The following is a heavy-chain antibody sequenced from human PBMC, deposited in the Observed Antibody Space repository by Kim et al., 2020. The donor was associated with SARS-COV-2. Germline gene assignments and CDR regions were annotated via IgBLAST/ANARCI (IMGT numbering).Heavy chain of an antibody. V-gene: IGHV3-33*01. CDR2: IWYDGSNK. D-gene: IGHD5-12*01. CDR1: GFTFSSYG. CDR3: ASWVAPGRYYYYGMDV. Sequence: GGSLRLSCAASGFTFSSYGMHWVRQAPGKGLEWVAVIWYDGSNKYYADSVKGRFTISRDNSKNTLYLQMNSLRAEDTAVYYCASWVAPGRYYYYGMDVWGQGPTVTVSS. J-gene: IGHJ6*02.